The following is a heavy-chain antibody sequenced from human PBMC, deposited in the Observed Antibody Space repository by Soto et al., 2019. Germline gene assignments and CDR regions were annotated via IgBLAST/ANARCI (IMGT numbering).Heavy chain of an antibody. V-gene: IGHV4-31*03. CDR1: GGSISSGGYY. CDR2: IYYSGST. CDR3: ARVDIVVVVAAIGSWYFDL. D-gene: IGHD2-15*01. J-gene: IGHJ2*01. Sequence: QVQLQESGPGLVKPSQTLSLTCTVSGGSISSGGYYWSWIRQHPGKGLEWLGYIYYSGSTYYNPSLKSRVTISVDTSKNQFSLKLSSVTAADTAVYYCARVDIVVVVAAIGSWYFDLWGRGTLVTVSS.